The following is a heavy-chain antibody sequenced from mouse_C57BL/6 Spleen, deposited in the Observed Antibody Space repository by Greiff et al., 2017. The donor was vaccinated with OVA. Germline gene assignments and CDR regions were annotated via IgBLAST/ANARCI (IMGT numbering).Heavy chain of an antibody. J-gene: IGHJ4*01. CDR1: GFSLTSYG. D-gene: IGHD2-1*01. CDR2: IWGVGST. V-gene: IGHV2-6*01. CDR3: AMIYYGNYDAMDY. Sequence: VMLVESGPGLVAPSQSLSITCTVSGFSLTSYGVDWVRQSPGKGLEWLGVIWGVGSTNYNSALKSRLSISKDNSKSQVFLKMNSLQTDDTAMYYCAMIYYGNYDAMDYWGQGTSVTVSS.